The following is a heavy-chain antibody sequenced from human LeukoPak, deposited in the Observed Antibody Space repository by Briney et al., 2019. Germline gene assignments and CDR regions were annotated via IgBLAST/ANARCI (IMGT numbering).Heavy chain of an antibody. D-gene: IGHD5-18*01. CDR3: AREGDTAMGFDY. CDR1: GFTFSSYA. CDR2: ISYDGSNK. J-gene: IGHJ4*02. V-gene: IGHV3-30*04. Sequence: GGSLRLSCAASGFTFSSYATHWVRQAPGKGLEWVAVISYDGSNKYYADSVKGRFTISRDNSKNTLYLQMNSLRAEDTAVYYCAREGDTAMGFDYWGQGTLVTVSS.